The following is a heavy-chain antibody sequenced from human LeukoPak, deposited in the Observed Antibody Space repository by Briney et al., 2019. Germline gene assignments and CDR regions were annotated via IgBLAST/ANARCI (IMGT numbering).Heavy chain of an antibody. CDR2: IYYSGTT. CDR1: GGSMSSYY. V-gene: IGHV4-59*01. CDR3: ARGGGWYDY. J-gene: IGHJ4*02. D-gene: IGHD6-19*01. Sequence: KTSETPSLTCTVSGGSMSSYYWSWIRQPPGKGLEWIGYIYYSGTTNYNPSLKSRVTISVDTSKNQFSLKLTSVTAADTAVFYCARGGGWYDYWGQGTLVTVSS.